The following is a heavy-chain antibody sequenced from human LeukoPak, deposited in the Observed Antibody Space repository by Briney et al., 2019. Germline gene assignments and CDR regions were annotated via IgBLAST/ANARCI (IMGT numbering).Heavy chain of an antibody. Sequence: GGSLRLSCAASGFTVSSNYMSWVRQAPGKGLEWVSVIYSGGSTYYTDSVKGRFTISRHNSKNTLYLQMNSLRAEDTAVYYCASLGYCSSTSCRYGMDVWGQGTTVTVSS. D-gene: IGHD2-2*01. V-gene: IGHV3-53*04. CDR1: GFTVSSNY. J-gene: IGHJ6*02. CDR3: ASLGYCSSTSCRYGMDV. CDR2: IYSGGST.